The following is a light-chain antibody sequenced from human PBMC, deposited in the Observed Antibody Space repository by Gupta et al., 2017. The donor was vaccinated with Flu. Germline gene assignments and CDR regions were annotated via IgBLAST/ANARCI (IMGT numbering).Light chain of an antibody. J-gene: IGLJ3*02. V-gene: IGLV2-14*01. CDR3: RSCSISITVV. CDR1: GGGLGSHKY. Sequence: SISISFAGTGGGLGSHKYVSWCQHHPSHAPKLLVYGVNTRPTWVTNRFSASQTGDTASLTISGLQAEDEADYYCRSCSISITVVFGGGTNLTVL. CDR2: GVN.